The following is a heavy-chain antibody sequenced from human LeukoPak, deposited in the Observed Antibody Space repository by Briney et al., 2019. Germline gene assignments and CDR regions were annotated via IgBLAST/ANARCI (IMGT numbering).Heavy chain of an antibody. J-gene: IGHJ6*02. Sequence: PGGSLRLSCAASGFTFSSYAMHWVRQAPGKGLEWVAVISYDGSNKYYADSVKGRFTISRDNAKNSLYLQMNSLRAEDTAVYYCARVLLWFGELGNGMDVWGQGTTVTVSS. CDR3: ARVLLWFGELGNGMDV. CDR1: GFTFSSYA. V-gene: IGHV3-30-3*01. CDR2: ISYDGSNK. D-gene: IGHD3-10*01.